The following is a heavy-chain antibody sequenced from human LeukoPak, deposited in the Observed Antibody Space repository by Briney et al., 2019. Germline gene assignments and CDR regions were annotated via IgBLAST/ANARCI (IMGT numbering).Heavy chain of an antibody. CDR1: GGTFSSYA. J-gene: IGHJ6*03. D-gene: IGHD6-6*01. Sequence: GASVKVSCKASGGTFSSYAISWVRQAPGQGLEWMGGIIPIFGTANYAQKFQGRVTITADKSTSTAYMELSGLRSEDTAVYYCASQYSSPSAHYYYYMDVWGKGTTVTVSS. V-gene: IGHV1-69*06. CDR2: IIPIFGTA. CDR3: ASQYSSPSAHYYYYMDV.